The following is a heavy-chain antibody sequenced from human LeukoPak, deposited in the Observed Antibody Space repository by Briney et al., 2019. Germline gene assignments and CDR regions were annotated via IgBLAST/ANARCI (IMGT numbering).Heavy chain of an antibody. CDR1: GDTVSSNSAA. CDR3: ARGFALDF. V-gene: IGHV6-1*01. CDR2: TYYRSKWYY. Sequence: SQTLSLTCDISGDTVSSNSAAWNWIRQSPSRGLEWLGRTYYRSKWYYDYAVSVKSRITISPDTSKNQYSLQLNSVTADDTAVYYCARGFALDFWGQGTMVTVSS. J-gene: IGHJ3*01.